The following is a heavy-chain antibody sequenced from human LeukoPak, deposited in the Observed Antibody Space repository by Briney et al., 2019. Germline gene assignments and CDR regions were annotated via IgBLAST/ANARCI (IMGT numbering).Heavy chain of an antibody. J-gene: IGHJ3*02. CDR2: MNPNSGNT. CDR1: GYTFTSYD. Sequence: GASVKVSCKASGYTFTSYDINWVRQATGQGLEWMGWMNPNSGNTGYAQKFQGRVTMTRNTSISTAYMELSSLRSEDTAVYYCFWGITGTKGAFDIRGQGTMVTVSS. D-gene: IGHD1-20*01. V-gene: IGHV1-8*01. CDR3: FWGITGTKGAFDI.